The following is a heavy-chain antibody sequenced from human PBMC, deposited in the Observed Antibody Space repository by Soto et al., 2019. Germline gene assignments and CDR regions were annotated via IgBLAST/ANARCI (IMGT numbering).Heavy chain of an antibody. J-gene: IGHJ4*02. D-gene: IGHD6-13*01. Sequence: PGGSLRLSRAASGFTVSSNYMSWVRQAPGKGLEWVSVIYSGGSTYYADSVKGRFTISRDNSKNTLYLQMNSLRAEDTAVYYCARGGSSWYVDYWGQGTLVTVSS. CDR3: ARGGSSWYVDY. CDR1: GFTVSSNY. V-gene: IGHV3-53*01. CDR2: IYSGGST.